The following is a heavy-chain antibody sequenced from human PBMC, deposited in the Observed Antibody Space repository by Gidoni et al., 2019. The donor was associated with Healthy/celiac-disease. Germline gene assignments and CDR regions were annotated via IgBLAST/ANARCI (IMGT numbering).Heavy chain of an antibody. CDR1: GFPFSNAW. CDR3: TMHYYGSGRCDY. D-gene: IGHD3-10*01. Sequence: EVQLVESGGGLVKPGGSLRLSCAASGFPFSNAWMSWVRQAPGKGLEWVGRIKSKTDGGTTDYAAPVKGRFTISRDDSKNTLYLQMNSLKTEDTAVYYCTMHYYGSGRCDYWGQGTLVTVSS. J-gene: IGHJ4*02. CDR2: IKSKTDGGTT. V-gene: IGHV3-15*01.